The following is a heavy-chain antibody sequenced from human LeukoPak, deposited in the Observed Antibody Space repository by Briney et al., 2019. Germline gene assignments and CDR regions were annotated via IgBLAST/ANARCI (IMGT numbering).Heavy chain of an antibody. J-gene: IGHJ4*02. CDR1: GYTFTSYA. D-gene: IGHD2-15*01. Sequence: ASVKVSCKASGYTFTSYAMHWVRQAPDQRLGWMGWRNVGNGNTKYSQKFQGRVTITRDTSASTAYMELSSLRSEDTAVYYCGRDKSGYCSGGSCYPLFRYWGQGTLITVSS. CDR3: GRDKSGYCSGGSCYPLFRY. CDR2: RNVGNGNT. V-gene: IGHV1-3*01.